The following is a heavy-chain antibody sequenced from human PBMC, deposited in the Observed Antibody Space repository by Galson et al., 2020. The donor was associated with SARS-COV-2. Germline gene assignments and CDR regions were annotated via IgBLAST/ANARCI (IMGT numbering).Heavy chain of an antibody. CDR2: IIPILGIA. Sequence: SVKVSCKASGGTFSSYTISWVRQAPGQGLEWMGRIIPILGIANYAQKFQGRVTITADKSTSTAYMELSSLRSEDTAVYYCARDAYCGGDCYPYGGYGMDVWGQGTTVTVSS. CDR1: GGTFSSYT. J-gene: IGHJ6*02. D-gene: IGHD2-21*02. V-gene: IGHV1-69*04. CDR3: ARDAYCGGDCYPYGGYGMDV.